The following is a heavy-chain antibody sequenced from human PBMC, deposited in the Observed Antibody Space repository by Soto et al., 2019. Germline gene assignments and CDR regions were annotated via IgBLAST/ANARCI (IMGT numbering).Heavy chain of an antibody. V-gene: IGHV1-69*13. CDR2: ITPHLGTT. Sequence: ASVKVSCKGCGVSFSRKTLCWVRQAPGQGLEWLGGITPHLGTTDLAQKFQGRVTISADESSTTAYMELGGLRPEDTAMYYCARTHFYEAGGVFDYFDAWGQGTLVTVSS. J-gene: IGHJ4*02. D-gene: IGHD3-22*01. CDR3: ARTHFYEAGGVFDYFDA. CDR1: GVSFSRKT.